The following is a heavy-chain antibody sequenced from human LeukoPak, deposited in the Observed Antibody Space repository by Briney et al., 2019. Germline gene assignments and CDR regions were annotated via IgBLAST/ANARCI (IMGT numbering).Heavy chain of an antibody. V-gene: IGHV3-64D*09. D-gene: IGHD2-2*01. CDR3: VKGYCSSTSCYGDY. J-gene: IGHJ4*02. CDR2: TGSNGGST. CDR1: GFTFSSYA. Sequence: TGGSLRLSCSGSGFTFSSYAMHWVRQAPGKGQEYVSATGSNGGSTYYADSVKGRFTISRDNSKNALYLQMSSLRAEDAAVYYCVKGYCSSTSCYGDYWGQGALVTVSS.